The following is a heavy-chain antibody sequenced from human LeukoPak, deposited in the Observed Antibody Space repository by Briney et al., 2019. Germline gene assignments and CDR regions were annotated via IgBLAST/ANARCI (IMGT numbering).Heavy chain of an antibody. V-gene: IGHV3-33*06. CDR3: AKDRGYDFWSGYPDY. J-gene: IGHJ4*02. CDR2: IWYDGSNK. D-gene: IGHD3-3*01. Sequence: GGSLRLSCAASGFTFSSYGMHWVRQAPGKGLEWVAVIWYDGSNKYYADSVKGRFTISRDNSKNTLYLQMNSLRAEDTAVYYCAKDRGYDFWSGYPDYWGQGTLVTVSS. CDR1: GFTFSSYG.